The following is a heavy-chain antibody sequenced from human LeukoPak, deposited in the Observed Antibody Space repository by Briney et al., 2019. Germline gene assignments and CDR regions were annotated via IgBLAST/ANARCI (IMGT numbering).Heavy chain of an antibody. CDR3: ARVRMFGGVIGFDY. CDR2: IYTSGST. V-gene: IGHV4-4*07. Sequence: PSETLSLTCTVSGGSISSYYWGWIRQPAGKGLEWIGRIYTSGSTNYNPSLKSRVTMSVDTSKNQFSLKLSSVTAADTAVYYCARVRMFGGVIGFDYWGQGTLVTVSS. CDR1: GGSISSYY. D-gene: IGHD3-16*02. J-gene: IGHJ4*02.